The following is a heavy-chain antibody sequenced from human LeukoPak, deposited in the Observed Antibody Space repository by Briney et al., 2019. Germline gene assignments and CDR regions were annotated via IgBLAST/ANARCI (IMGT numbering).Heavy chain of an antibody. J-gene: IGHJ6*02. CDR3: ARDLDGGNSGAHYYYGMDV. D-gene: IGHD4-23*01. Sequence: PGGSLRLSCATSGFTFSSYSMNWVRQAPGKGLEWVSSISSGSSYIYYADSVKGRFTVSRDNAKNSLYLQMNSLRAEDTAVYYCARDLDGGNSGAHYYYGMDVWGQGTTVTVSS. CDR1: GFTFSSYS. CDR2: ISSGSSYI. V-gene: IGHV3-21*01.